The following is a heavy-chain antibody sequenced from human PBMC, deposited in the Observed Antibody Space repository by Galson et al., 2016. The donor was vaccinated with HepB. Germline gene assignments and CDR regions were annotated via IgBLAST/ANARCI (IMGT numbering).Heavy chain of an antibody. CDR2: IRSKAYGGTT. CDR1: GFTFGDYA. J-gene: IGHJ4*02. V-gene: IGHV3-49*03. CDR3: TRGQLYYDSSGYSNYFDY. D-gene: IGHD3-22*01. Sequence: SLRLPCAASGFTFGDYAMSWFRQAPGKGLEWVGFIRSKAYGGTTEYAASVKGRFTISRNDSKSIAYLQMNSLKTEDTAVYYCTRGQLYYDSSGYSNYFDYWGQGTLVTVSS.